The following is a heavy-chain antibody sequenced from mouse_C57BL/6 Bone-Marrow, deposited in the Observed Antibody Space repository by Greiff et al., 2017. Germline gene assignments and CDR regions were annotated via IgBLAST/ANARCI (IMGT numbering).Heavy chain of an antibody. Sequence: QVQLQQPGAELVRPGTSVKLSCKASGYTFTSYWMHWVKQRPGQGLAWIGVIDPSDSYTNYNQKFKGKATLTVDTSSSTAYMQLSSLTSEDSAVYYCAREELYYGNFYAMDDWGQGTSVTVSS. V-gene: IGHV1-59*01. J-gene: IGHJ4*01. CDR1: GYTFTSYW. CDR3: AREELYYGNFYAMDD. D-gene: IGHD2-1*01. CDR2: IDPSDSYT.